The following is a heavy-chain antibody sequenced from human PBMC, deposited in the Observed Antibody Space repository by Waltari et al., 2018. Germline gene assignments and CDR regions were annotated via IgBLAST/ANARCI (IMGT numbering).Heavy chain of an antibody. J-gene: IGHJ2*01. CDR3: AKGLGMRDWYFDI. CDR2: ITGGGTNT. Sequence: EVRVLESGGGLVQPGGSLRLSCAASGLTFKNSAMAWVRPAPGKGPECVAVITGGGTNTYYADSVKGRFTVSRDNSKNTLDLQMNNRRLEDTAVYFCAKGLGMRDWYFDIWGRGTLLTVSS. D-gene: IGHD7-27*01. V-gene: IGHV3-23*01. CDR1: GLTFKNSA.